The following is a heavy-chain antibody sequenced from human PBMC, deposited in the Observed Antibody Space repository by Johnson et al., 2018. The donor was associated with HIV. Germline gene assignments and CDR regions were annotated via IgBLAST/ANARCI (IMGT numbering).Heavy chain of an antibody. V-gene: IGHV3-11*01. CDR3: AKTVRQWLVRNDAFDI. CDR2: ISSSGSTI. J-gene: IGHJ3*02. CDR1: GFTFSDYY. Sequence: QMKLVESGGGLVKPGGSLRLSCAASGFTFSDYYMSWIRQAPGKGLEWVSYISSSGSTIYYADSVKGRFTISRDNAKNSLYLQMNSLRAEDTALYYCAKTVRQWLVRNDAFDIWGQGTMVTVSS. D-gene: IGHD6-19*01.